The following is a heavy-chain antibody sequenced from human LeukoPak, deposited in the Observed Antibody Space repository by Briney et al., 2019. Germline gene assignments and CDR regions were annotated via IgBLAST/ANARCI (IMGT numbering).Heavy chain of an antibody. CDR2: ISSSGTTI. V-gene: IGHV3-48*03. CDR3: ARVPYLSFGEAYFDY. D-gene: IGHD3-10*01. Sequence: PGGSLRLSCAASGLTFSNYEMNWVRQAPGKGLEWVSYISSSGTTIYYADSVKGRFTISRDYAKKSLYLQMNSLRAEDTAVYYCARVPYLSFGEAYFDYWGQGTLVTVSS. J-gene: IGHJ4*02. CDR1: GLTFSNYE.